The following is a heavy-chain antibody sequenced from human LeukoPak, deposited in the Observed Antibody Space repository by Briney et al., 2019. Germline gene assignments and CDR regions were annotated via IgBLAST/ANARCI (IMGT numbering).Heavy chain of an antibody. CDR2: IYTSGST. CDR1: RGSLNRHY. V-gene: IGHV4-4*07. D-gene: IGHD3-10*02. J-gene: IGHJ6*02. Sequence: SETLPLTCTGSRGSLNRHYWSCLRQSAPTGLAALGRIYTSGSTPDYSPSLKSRVTMSIDTSKNQFSLQLSSVTAADTAVYYCARHNDYYVVGGMDVWGQGTTVTVSS. CDR3: ARHNDYYVVGGMDV.